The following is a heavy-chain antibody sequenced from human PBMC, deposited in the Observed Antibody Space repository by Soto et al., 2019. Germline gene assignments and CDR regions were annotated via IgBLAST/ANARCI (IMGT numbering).Heavy chain of an antibody. J-gene: IGHJ4*02. V-gene: IGHV3-64*04. CDR3: ARDNRGDYLYRTFDY. D-gene: IGHD4-17*01. Sequence: GGSLRLSCSASGFTFSSYAMHWVRQAPDKGLEYVSAITSNGRSTFYADSVKGRFTISRDNAKNSLYLQMNSLRDEDTAVYYCARDNRGDYLYRTFDYWGQGNLVTVSS. CDR1: GFTFSSYA. CDR2: ITSNGRST.